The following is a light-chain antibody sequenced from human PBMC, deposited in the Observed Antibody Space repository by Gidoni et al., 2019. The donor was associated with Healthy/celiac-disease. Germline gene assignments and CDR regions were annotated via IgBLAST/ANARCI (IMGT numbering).Light chain of an antibody. CDR2: GAS. V-gene: IGKV3-20*01. Sequence: EIVLTPSPVTLSLSPGERATRSCRASQSVSSSYLAWYQQKPGQAPRLLIYGASSRPTGIPDRFSGSGSGTDFTLTISRLEPEDFAVYYCQQYGSSPLTFGQGTKLEIK. CDR3: QQYGSSPLT. J-gene: IGKJ2*01. CDR1: QSVSSSY.